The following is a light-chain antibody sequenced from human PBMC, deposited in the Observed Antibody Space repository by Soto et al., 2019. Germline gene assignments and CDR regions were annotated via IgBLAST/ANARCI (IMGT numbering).Light chain of an antibody. CDR2: KAS. CDR1: QSIDSW. CDR3: QQSYSIPET. J-gene: IGKJ1*01. Sequence: DVQITQSPSTLSASVGDRVTITCRASQSIDSWLAWYQQKPGKAPKLLMYKASSLESGVPSRFSGSGSGTDFTLTISSLQPEDFATYYCQQSYSIPETFGQGTRWIS. V-gene: IGKV1-5*03.